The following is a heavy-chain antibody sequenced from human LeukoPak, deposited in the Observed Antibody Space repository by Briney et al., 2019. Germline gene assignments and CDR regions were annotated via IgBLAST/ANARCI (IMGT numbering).Heavy chain of an antibody. CDR1: GFTFGDYG. CDR3: AKGGCSSNICYENC. Sequence: GRSLRLSCAASGFTFGDYGIHWVRQAPGKGLEWVAFISYNGSNKYYADSVKGRFTISRDNSKNTLYLQMNSLRPEDTAVYYCAKGGCSSNICYENCWGQGTLVTVSS. D-gene: IGHD2-2*01. V-gene: IGHV3-30*18. CDR2: ISYNGSNK. J-gene: IGHJ4*02.